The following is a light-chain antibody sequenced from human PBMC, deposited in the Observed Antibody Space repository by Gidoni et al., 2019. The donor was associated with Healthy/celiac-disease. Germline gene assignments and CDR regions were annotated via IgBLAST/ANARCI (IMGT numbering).Light chain of an antibody. J-gene: IGKJ4*01. Sequence: IQMTQSPSSLSASVGDRVTITCRASHGISNYLAWYQQKPGKVPKLLIYAASTLQAGVTYRLSGSGSGTDFTLTISSLQPEDVATYYCQKYNSAPLTFXGXTKVEIK. CDR2: AAS. CDR1: HGISNY. CDR3: QKYNSAPLT. V-gene: IGKV1-27*01.